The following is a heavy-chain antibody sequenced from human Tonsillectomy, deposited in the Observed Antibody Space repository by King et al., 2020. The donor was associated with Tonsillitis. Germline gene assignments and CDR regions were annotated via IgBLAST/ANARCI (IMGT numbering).Heavy chain of an antibody. D-gene: IGHD3-22*01. J-gene: IGHJ4*02. V-gene: IGHV3-21*01. CDR2: ISSSTSYI. Sequence: EEQLVQSGGGLVKPGGSLRLSCAASGFTFDTHGMNWVRQAPGKGLEWVASISSSTSYIYYADSVKGRFTISRDNAKKSLYLQMNSLRAEDTAVYYCVRDGSTSYDYSDISGYYVFDFWGQGALVTVSS. CDR3: VRDGSTSYDYSDISGYYVFDF. CDR1: GFTFDTHG.